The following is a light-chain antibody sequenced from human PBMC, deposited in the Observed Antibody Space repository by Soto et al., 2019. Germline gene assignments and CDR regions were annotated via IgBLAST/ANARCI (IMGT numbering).Light chain of an antibody. V-gene: IGKV3-11*01. CDR1: QSVSSY. J-gene: IGKJ3*01. Sequence: EIVLTQSPATLSLSPGERATLSCRASQSVSSYLAWYQQKPGQAPRLLIYDASNRATGIPARFSGSGSGTDFTLTSSKLEPGDFAVYYCLQRSNWPPLFGPGTKVDIK. CDR3: LQRSNWPPL. CDR2: DAS.